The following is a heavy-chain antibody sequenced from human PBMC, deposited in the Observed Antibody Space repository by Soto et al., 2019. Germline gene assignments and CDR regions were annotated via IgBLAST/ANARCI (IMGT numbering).Heavy chain of an antibody. J-gene: IGHJ3*02. V-gene: IGHV3-30*18. CDR2: ISYDGSNK. CDR1: GFTFSSYG. Sequence: QVQLVESGGGVVQPGRSLRLSCAASGFTFSSYGMHWVRQAPGKGLEWVAVISYDGSNKYYADSVKGRFTISRDNSKNTLYLQMNSLRAEDTAVYYCAKLYCSGGSCYDAFDIWGQGTVVTVSS. D-gene: IGHD2-15*01. CDR3: AKLYCSGGSCYDAFDI.